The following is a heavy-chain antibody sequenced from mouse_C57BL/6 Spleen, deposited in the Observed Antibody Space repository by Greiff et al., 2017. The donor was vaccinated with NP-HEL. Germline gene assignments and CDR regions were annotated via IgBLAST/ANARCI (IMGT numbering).Heavy chain of an antibody. V-gene: IGHV14-2*01. D-gene: IGHD1-1*01. CDR1: GFNIKDYY. CDR3: ATTVVSWYVDV. J-gene: IGHJ1*03. Sequence: VQLQQSGAELVKPGASVKLSCTASGFNIKDYYMHWVKQRTEQGLEWIGRIDPEDGETKYAPKFQGKATITADTSSNTAYLQLSSLTSEDTAVYYCATTVVSWYVDVWGTGTTVTVSS. CDR2: IDPEDGET.